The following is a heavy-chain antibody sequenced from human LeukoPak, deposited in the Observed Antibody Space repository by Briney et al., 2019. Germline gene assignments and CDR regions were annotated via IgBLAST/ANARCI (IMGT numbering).Heavy chain of an antibody. V-gene: IGHV4-34*01. CDR1: GGSFSGYY. D-gene: IGHD5-18*01. Sequence: SETLSLTCAVSGGSFSGYYWSWIRQPPGKGLEWIGEINHSGSTNYNPSLKSRVTISVDTSKNQFSLKLSSVTAADTAVYYCARTRGYSYGPGGYWGQGTLVTVSS. J-gene: IGHJ4*02. CDR2: INHSGST. CDR3: ARTRGYSYGPGGY.